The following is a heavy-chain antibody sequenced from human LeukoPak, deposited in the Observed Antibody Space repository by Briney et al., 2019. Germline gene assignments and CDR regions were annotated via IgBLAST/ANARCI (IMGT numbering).Heavy chain of an antibody. J-gene: IGHJ3*01. CDR3: ARFGIVGTTDVFDL. V-gene: IGHV4-38-2*01. CDR1: GYSISSGYY. D-gene: IGHD1-26*01. CDR2: IYHSGST. Sequence: PSETLSLTCAVSGYSISSGYYWGWIRQPPGKGLEWIGSIYHSGSTYYNPSLKSRVTISVDTSKNQFSLKLSSVTAADTAVYYCARFGIVGTTDVFDLWGQGTAVTVSS.